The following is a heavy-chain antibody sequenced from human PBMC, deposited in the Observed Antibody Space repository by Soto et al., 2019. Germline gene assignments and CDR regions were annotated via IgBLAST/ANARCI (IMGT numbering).Heavy chain of an antibody. V-gene: IGHV4-34*01. CDR1: GGSFSGYY. CDR2: INHSGST. J-gene: IGHJ3*02. D-gene: IGHD3-10*01. CDR3: ARKGSSMVRGVIRRGAFDI. Sequence: SETLSLTCAVYGGSFSGYYWSWIRQPPGKGLEWIGEINHSGSTNYNPSLKRRVTISVDTSKNQFSPKLSSVTAADTAVYYCARKGSSMVRGVIRRGAFDIWGQGTMVTVSS.